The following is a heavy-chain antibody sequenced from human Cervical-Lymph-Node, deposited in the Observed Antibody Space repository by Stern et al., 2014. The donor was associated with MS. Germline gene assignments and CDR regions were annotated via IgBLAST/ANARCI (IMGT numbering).Heavy chain of an antibody. CDR3: ARNEEAGTTEGPFDY. CDR2: IIPILGIA. Sequence: QVQLVQSGAEVKKPGSSVKVSCKASGYTFSSYTISWVRQAPGQGLEWMGRIIPILGIANYAQKFQGRVTITADKSTSTAYMELSSLRSEDTAVYYCARNEEAGTTEGPFDYWGQGTLVTVSS. V-gene: IGHV1-69*09. D-gene: IGHD1-1*01. J-gene: IGHJ4*02. CDR1: GYTFSSYT.